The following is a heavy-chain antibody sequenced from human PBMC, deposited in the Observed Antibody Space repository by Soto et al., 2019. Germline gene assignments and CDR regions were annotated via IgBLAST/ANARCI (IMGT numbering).Heavy chain of an antibody. CDR2: ISAYNGNT. CDR3: ARVKYQLLSYYCYFGMDV. Sequence: ASVKVSCKASGYTFTSYGISWVRQAPGQGLEWMGWISAYNGNTNYAQKLQGRVTMTTDTSTSTAYMELRSLRSDDTAVYYCARVKYQLLSYYCYFGMDVWGQGTTVTVSS. V-gene: IGHV1-18*01. D-gene: IGHD2-2*01. J-gene: IGHJ6*02. CDR1: GYTFTSYG.